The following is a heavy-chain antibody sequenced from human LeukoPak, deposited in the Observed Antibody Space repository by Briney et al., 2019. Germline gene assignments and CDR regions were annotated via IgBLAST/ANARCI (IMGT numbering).Heavy chain of an antibody. V-gene: IGHV1-2*02. CDR2: INPKSGGT. J-gene: IGHJ4*02. CDR1: GYTFTDYY. CDR3: ARSSVGVDY. D-gene: IGHD6-6*01. Sequence: GASVKVSCKASGYTFTDYYMHWVRQAPGQGPEWMGWINPKSGGTNYAQKFQGRVTMTRDTSISTTYMELSRLSSDDTAVYYCARSSVGVDYWGQGTLVTVSS.